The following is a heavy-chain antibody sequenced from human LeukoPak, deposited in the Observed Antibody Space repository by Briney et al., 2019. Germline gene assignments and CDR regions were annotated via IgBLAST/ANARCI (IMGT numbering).Heavy chain of an antibody. CDR3: ARDRNYYDSSGSLHYGMDV. Sequence: SETLSLTCAVYGGSFSGYYWSWIRQPPGKGLEWIGEINHSGSTNYNPSLKSRVTISVDTSKNQFSLKLSSVTAADTAVYYCARDRNYYDSSGSLHYGMDVWGQGTTVTVSS. D-gene: IGHD3-22*01. V-gene: IGHV4-34*01. CDR2: INHSGST. CDR1: GGSFSGYY. J-gene: IGHJ6*02.